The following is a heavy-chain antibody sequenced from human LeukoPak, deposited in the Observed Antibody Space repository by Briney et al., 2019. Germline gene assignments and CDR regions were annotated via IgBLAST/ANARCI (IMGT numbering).Heavy chain of an antibody. CDR1: GFTFSAYS. CDR3: AKDLSYYYDYVWGSYPHGYFDY. Sequence: GGSLRLSCAASGFTFSAYSMNWFRQTPGKGLEWVSYISIDSHSMHYADSVKGRFTISRDNSKNTLYLQMNSLRAEDTAVYYCAKDLSYYYDYVWGSYPHGYFDYWGQGTLVTVSS. CDR2: ISIDSHSM. V-gene: IGHV3-48*01. D-gene: IGHD3-16*02. J-gene: IGHJ4*02.